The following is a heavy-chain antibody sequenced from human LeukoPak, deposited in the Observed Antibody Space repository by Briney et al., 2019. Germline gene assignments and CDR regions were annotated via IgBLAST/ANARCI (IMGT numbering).Heavy chain of an antibody. CDR2: IVVGSGIT. D-gene: IGHD6-13*01. V-gene: IGHV1-58*02. CDR1: GFTFTSSA. CDR3: AAVGVLAAAGTIGD. Sequence: SVKVSCKASGFTFTSSAMHWVRQARGQRLEWIGWIVVGSGITNYAQKFQERVTITRDMSTSTAYMELSSLRSEDTAVYYCAAVGVLAAAGTIGDWGQGTLVTVSS. J-gene: IGHJ4*02.